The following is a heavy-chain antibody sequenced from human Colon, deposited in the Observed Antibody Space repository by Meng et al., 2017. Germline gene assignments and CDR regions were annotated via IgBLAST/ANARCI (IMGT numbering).Heavy chain of an antibody. CDR2: VFHTGGT. CDR1: GASITTRNW. V-gene: IGHV4-4*02. CDR3: ARGGDWGFDY. D-gene: IGHD3-16*01. Sequence: QVRLQESGPGLVKPSETLSLTCAVSGASITTRNWWNWVRQAPGKGLEWIGDVFHTGGTSYNPSLESRLTISVDRSKNQFYLNLRSVTAADTATYYCARGGDWGFDYWGPGTLVTVSS. J-gene: IGHJ4*02.